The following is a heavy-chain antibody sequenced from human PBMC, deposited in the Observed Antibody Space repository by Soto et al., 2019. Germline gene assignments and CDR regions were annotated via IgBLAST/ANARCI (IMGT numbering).Heavy chain of an antibody. CDR2: IIPIFGTA. CDR1: GGTFSSYA. J-gene: IGHJ6*02. D-gene: IGHD1-26*01. CDR3: ARKDTWDYGMDV. V-gene: IGHV1-69*06. Sequence: ASVKVSCKASGGTFSSYAISWVRQAPGQGLEWMGGIIPIFGTANYAQKFQGRVTITADKSTSTAYMELSSLRSEDTAVYYCARKDTWDYGMDVWGQGTTVTVSS.